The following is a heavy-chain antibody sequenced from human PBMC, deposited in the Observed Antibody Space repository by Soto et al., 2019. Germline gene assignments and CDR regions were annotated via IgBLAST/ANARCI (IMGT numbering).Heavy chain of an antibody. CDR1: GGSVSSGSYY. CDR3: ARGIEGWYQGRYYYGMDV. Sequence: QVQLQESGPGLVKPSETLSLTCTVSGGSVSSGSYYWSWIRQPPGKGLEWIGYIYYSGGTNYNPPPKRRVTQSVDTSKNQFSLKLSSVTAADTAVYYCARGIEGWYQGRYYYGMDVWGPGTTVTVSS. V-gene: IGHV4-61*01. CDR2: IYYSGGT. D-gene: IGHD6-19*01. J-gene: IGHJ6*02.